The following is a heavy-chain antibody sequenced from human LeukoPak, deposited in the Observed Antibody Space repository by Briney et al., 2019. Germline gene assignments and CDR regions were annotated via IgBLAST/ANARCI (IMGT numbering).Heavy chain of an antibody. CDR1: GFGFSSYT. CDR2: ISSSSSYI. V-gene: IGHV3-21*01. J-gene: IGHJ3*02. Sequence: PGGSLTLSCAASGFGFSSYTMNWVRQAPGKGLEWVSSISSSSSYIYYADSVKGRFTISRDSAKNSLYLQMNSLRAEDTAVYYCARDPDLDAFDIWGQGTMVTVSS. CDR3: ARDPDLDAFDI.